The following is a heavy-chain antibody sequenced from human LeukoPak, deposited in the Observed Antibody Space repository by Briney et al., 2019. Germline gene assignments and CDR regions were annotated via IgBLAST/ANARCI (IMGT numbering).Heavy chain of an antibody. V-gene: IGHV3-48*01. D-gene: IGHD5-12*01. Sequence: GGSLRLCCAASGFNFIDYSMNWVRQAPGKRLEWISYIGISSGNTKYADSVKGRFTISRDKARNSLYLQMNSLRVEDTAVYYCARDHRYAFDNWGHGTLVTVSS. CDR3: ARDHRYAFDN. J-gene: IGHJ4*01. CDR1: GFNFIDYS. CDR2: IGISSGNT.